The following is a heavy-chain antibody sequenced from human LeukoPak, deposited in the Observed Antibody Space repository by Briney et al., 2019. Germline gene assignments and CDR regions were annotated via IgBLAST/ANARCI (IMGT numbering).Heavy chain of an antibody. V-gene: IGHV1-58*02. CDR1: GFTFTSSA. D-gene: IGHD1-7*01. J-gene: IGHJ4*02. CDR2: IVVGSGNT. Sequence: SVKVSCTASGFTFTSSAMQWVRQARGQRLEWTGWIVVGSGNTNYAQKFQERVTITRDMSTSTAYMELSSLRSEDTAVYYCAADRGRGGGLELDYWGQGTLVTVSS. CDR3: AADRGRGGGLELDY.